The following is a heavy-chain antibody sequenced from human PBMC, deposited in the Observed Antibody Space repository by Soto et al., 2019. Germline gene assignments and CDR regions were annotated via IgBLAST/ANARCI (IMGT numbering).Heavy chain of an antibody. V-gene: IGHV3-74*01. CDR1: VFTFSSYW. J-gene: IGHJ4*02. Sequence: GSLRLSGAASVFTFSSYWMHWVRQAPGKGLVWVARIHDDGSITNYADSVKGRSTISRDNAKNTLYLQMNSLRAEDTAVYYCGRVPAAAAGIGIDHWGQGILVTVSS. D-gene: IGHD6-13*01. CDR2: IHDDGSIT. CDR3: GRVPAAAAGIGIDH.